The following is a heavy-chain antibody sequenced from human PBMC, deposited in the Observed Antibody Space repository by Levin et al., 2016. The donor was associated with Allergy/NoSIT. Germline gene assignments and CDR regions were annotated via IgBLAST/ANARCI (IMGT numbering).Heavy chain of an antibody. D-gene: IGHD6-13*01. Sequence: VRQAPGKGLEWVSAISGSGGSTYYADSVKGRFTISRDNSKNTLYLQMNSLRAEDTAVYYCARDRGIAAAGTVGWFDPWGQGTLVTVSS. CDR3: ARDRGIAAAGTVGWFDP. CDR2: ISGSGGST. V-gene: IGHV3-23*01. J-gene: IGHJ5*02.